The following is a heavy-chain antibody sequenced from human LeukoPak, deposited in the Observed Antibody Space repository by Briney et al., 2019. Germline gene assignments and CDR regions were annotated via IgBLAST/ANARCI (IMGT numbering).Heavy chain of an antibody. V-gene: IGHV3-48*01. D-gene: IGHD3-22*01. CDR2: ISSSSSTI. CDR3: AKDHFDSSGYYYGRPHY. CDR1: GFTFSSYS. Sequence: PGGSLRLSCAASGFTFSSYSMNWVRQAPGKGLEWVSYISSSSSTIYYADSVKGRFTISRDNAKNSLYLQMNSLRAEDTAVYYCAKDHFDSSGYYYGRPHYWGQGTLVTVSS. J-gene: IGHJ4*02.